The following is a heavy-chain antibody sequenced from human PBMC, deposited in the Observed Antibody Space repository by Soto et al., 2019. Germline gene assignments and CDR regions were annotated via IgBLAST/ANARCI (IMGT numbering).Heavy chain of an antibody. J-gene: IGHJ6*03. Sequence: SVKVSCKASGGTFSSYTISWVRQAPGQGLEWMGRIIPILGIANYAQKFQGRVTITADKSTSTAYMELSSLRSEDTAVYYCARDLEAAAANYYYYYMDVWGKGTTVTVSS. V-gene: IGHV1-69*04. CDR2: IIPILGIA. CDR1: GGTFSSYT. CDR3: ARDLEAAAANYYYYYMDV. D-gene: IGHD6-13*01.